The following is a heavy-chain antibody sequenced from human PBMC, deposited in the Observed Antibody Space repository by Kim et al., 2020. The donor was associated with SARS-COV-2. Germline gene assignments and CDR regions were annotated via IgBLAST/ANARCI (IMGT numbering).Heavy chain of an antibody. CDR1: GFTFSSYS. Sequence: GGSLRLSCAASGFTFSSYSMNWVRQAPGKGLEWVSYISSSSSTIYYADSAKGRFTISRDNAKNSLYLQMNSLRDEDTAVYYCARDPLGGCGGDCYSDWFDPWGQGTLVTVSS. D-gene: IGHD2-21*02. CDR2: ISSSSSTI. CDR3: ARDPLGGCGGDCYSDWFDP. J-gene: IGHJ5*02. V-gene: IGHV3-48*02.